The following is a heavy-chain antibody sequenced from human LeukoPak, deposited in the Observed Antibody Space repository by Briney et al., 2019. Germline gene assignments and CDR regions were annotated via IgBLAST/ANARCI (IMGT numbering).Heavy chain of an antibody. J-gene: IGHJ5*02. Sequence: GSLRLSCAASGFTFSSYSINWVRQAPGKGLEWVSSISSSSSYIYYADSVKGRFTISRDNAKNSLYLQMNSLRAEDTAVYYCARDLLRYFDWLGWFDPWGQGTLVTVSS. CDR2: ISSSSSYI. V-gene: IGHV3-21*01. CDR1: GFTFSSYS. CDR3: ARDLLRYFDWLGWFDP. D-gene: IGHD3-9*01.